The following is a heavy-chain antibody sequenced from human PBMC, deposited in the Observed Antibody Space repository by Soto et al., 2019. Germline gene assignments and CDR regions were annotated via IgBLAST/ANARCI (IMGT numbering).Heavy chain of an antibody. CDR2: IIPIFATA. CDR3: ARDTYSRSGYPTMGAFDI. V-gene: IGHV1-69*01. Sequence: QVQLVQSGAEVKKPGSSVKVSCKASGGTFSSYAISWVRQAPGQGLEWMGGIIPIFATANYAQKFQGRVTITADESTSTAYMELISLRSEDTAVYYCARDTYSRSGYPTMGAFDIWGQGTMCTVSS. J-gene: IGHJ3*02. CDR1: GGTFSSYA. D-gene: IGHD6-13*01.